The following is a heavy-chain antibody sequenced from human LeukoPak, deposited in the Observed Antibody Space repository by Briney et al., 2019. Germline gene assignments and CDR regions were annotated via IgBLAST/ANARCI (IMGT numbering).Heavy chain of an antibody. J-gene: IGHJ4*02. D-gene: IGHD3-22*01. CDR1: GGSISSYY. V-gene: IGHV4-59*01. CDR3: ARAGRYYDSSGYYYPAFDY. Sequence: SETLSLTCTVSGGSISSYYWSWIRQPPGKGLEWIGYIYYSGSTNYNPSLKSRVTISVDTSKNQFSLKLSSVTAADTAVYYCARAGRYYDSSGYYYPAFDYWGQRTLVTVSS. CDR2: IYYSGST.